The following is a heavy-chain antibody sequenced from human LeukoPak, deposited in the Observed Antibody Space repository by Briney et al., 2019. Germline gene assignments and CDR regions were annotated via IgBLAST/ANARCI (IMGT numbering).Heavy chain of an antibody. CDR1: GFTFSSYG. D-gene: IGHD5-12*01. Sequence: AGGSLRLSCAASGFTFSSYGMHWVRQAPGKGLEWVAFIRYDGSNKYYADSVKGRFTISRDNSKNTLYLQMNSLRAEDTAVYYCAKDPTIVATIIDYWGQGTLVTVSS. CDR2: IRYDGSNK. CDR3: AKDPTIVATIIDY. V-gene: IGHV3-30*02. J-gene: IGHJ4*02.